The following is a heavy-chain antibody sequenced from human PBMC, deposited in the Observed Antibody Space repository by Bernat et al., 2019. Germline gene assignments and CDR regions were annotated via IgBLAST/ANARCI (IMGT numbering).Heavy chain of an antibody. CDR3: ARVEVGYQLQPHAFDI. J-gene: IGHJ3*02. CDR2: IYYSGST. D-gene: IGHD2-2*01. V-gene: IGHV4-30-4*01. CDR1: GGSISSGDYY. Sequence: QVQLQESGPGLVKPSQTLSLTCTVPGGSISSGDYYWSWIRQPPGKGLEWIGYIYYSGSTYYNPSLKSRVTISVDTSKNQFPLKLSSVTAADTAVYYCARVEVGYQLQPHAFDIWGQGTMVTVSS.